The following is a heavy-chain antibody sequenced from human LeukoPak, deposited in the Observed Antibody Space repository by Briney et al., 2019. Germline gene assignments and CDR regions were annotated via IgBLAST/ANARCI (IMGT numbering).Heavy chain of an antibody. CDR3: ARLYYDSGDYSTNYFDY. Sequence: GGSLRLSCVASGFTFSSYAMSWVRQAPGKGLEWVSGISGSGDSTYYAGSVKGRFTISRDNSKNTLYLQMNSLRAEDTAVYYCARLYYDSGDYSTNYFDYWGQGTLVTVSS. CDR1: GFTFSSYA. D-gene: IGHD3-22*01. CDR2: ISGSGDST. V-gene: IGHV3-23*01. J-gene: IGHJ4*02.